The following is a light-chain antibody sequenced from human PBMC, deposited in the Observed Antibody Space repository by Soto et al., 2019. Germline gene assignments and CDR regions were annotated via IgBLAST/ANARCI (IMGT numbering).Light chain of an antibody. J-gene: IGKJ1*01. V-gene: IGKV2-40*01. Sequence: DIVMTQTPLSLHATPGEPASIPCRSSQSLTDSDGGNTYVDWFRQRPWQSPQLLIYTLSQRAFGDPDRFGRSGAGTDYTLRISRVEAEDVGVYYCMQRKEFPWTFGKGTKVDMK. CDR3: MQRKEFPWT. CDR1: QSLTDSDGGNTY. CDR2: TLS.